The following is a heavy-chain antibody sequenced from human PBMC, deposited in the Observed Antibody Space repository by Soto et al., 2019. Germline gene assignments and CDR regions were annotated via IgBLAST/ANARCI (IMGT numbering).Heavy chain of an antibody. CDR1: GFTFSAYA. CDR3: AKVEGHPLEYWYLDF. D-gene: IGHD1-1*01. J-gene: IGHJ2*01. CDR2: IHGGGGAT. Sequence: EVQLLESGGGLVQPGGSLRLSCAASGFTFSAYAMGWVRQAPGKGLEWVSTIHGGGGATHYADSVKGRFTISRDDSKNTMYAQMNSLRAEDTAVYYFAKVEGHPLEYWYLDFWGRCTVVTVSS. V-gene: IGHV3-23*01.